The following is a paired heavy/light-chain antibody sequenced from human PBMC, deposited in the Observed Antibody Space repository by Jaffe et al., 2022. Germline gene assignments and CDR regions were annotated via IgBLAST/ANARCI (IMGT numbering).Heavy chain of an antibody. CDR3: ARDNVKRITIFGVVMSYYYMDV. CDR1: GFTFSSYS. CDR2: ISSSSSTI. D-gene: IGHD3-3*01. Sequence: EVQLVESGGGLVQPGGSLRLSCAASGFTFSSYSMNWVRQAPGKGLEWVSYISSSSSTIYYADSVKGRFTISRDNAKNSLYLQMNSLRAEDTAVYYCARDNVKRITIFGVVMSYYYMDVWGKGTTVTVSS. V-gene: IGHV3-48*01. J-gene: IGHJ6*03.
Light chain of an antibody. V-gene: IGKV3-11*01. CDR1: QSVSSY. CDR2: DAS. CDR3: QQRST. J-gene: IGKJ2*01. Sequence: EIVLTQSPATLSLSPGERATLSCRASQSVSSYLAWYQQKPGQAPRLLIYDASNRATGIPARFSGSGSGTDFTLTISSLEPEDFAVYYCQQRSTFGQGTKLEIK.